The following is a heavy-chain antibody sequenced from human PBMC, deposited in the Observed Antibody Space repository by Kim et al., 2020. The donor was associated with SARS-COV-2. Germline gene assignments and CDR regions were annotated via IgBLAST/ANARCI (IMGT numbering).Heavy chain of an antibody. Sequence: SETLSLTCTVSGGSISSSSYYWGWIRQPPGKGLEWIGSIYYSGSTYYNPSLKSRVTISVDTSKNQFSLMLSSVTAADTAVYYCARRYSSVWYGYFDLWGRGTLVTVSS. CDR2: IYYSGST. CDR1: GGSISSSSYY. CDR3: ARRYSSVWYGYFDL. D-gene: IGHD6-19*01. V-gene: IGHV4-39*01. J-gene: IGHJ2*01.